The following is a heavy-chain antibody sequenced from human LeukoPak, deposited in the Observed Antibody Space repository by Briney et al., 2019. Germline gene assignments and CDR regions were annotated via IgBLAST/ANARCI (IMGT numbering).Heavy chain of an antibody. CDR1: GYTLTELS. CDR3: ATAVDLVGAITTPFDY. V-gene: IGHV1-24*01. Sequence: ASVKVSCKVSGYTLTELSMHWVRQAPGKGLEWMGGFDPEDGETIYAQKFQGRVTMTEDTSTDTAYMELSSLRSEDTAVYYCATAVDLVGAITTPFDYWGQGTLVTVSS. D-gene: IGHD1-26*01. J-gene: IGHJ4*02. CDR2: FDPEDGET.